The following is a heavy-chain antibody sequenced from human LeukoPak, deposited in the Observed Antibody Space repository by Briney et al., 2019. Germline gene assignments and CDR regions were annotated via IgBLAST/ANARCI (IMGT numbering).Heavy chain of an antibody. CDR1: GFTFSSYE. CDR2: ITRTGDRI. J-gene: IGHJ4*02. CDR3: AKDSKRWKTYYYEAGSYYFDY. D-gene: IGHD3-10*01. Sequence: PGGSLRLSCAASGFTFSSYEMNWVRQAPGKGLEWIAYITRTGDRIQYADSVKGRFTISRDNSKNTLYLQMNSLRPEDTAVYYCAKDSKRWKTYYYEAGSYYFDYWGQGTRVTVSS. V-gene: IGHV3-48*03.